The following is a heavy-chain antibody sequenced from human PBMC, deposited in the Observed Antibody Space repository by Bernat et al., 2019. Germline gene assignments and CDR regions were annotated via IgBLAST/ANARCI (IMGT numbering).Heavy chain of an antibody. Sequence: SVSNAWMNWVRQAPGKGLEWVGRIKSKTDGGTTDYAAPVKGRFTISRDDSKNTLYLQMNSLKTEDTAVYYCAKHRFGELGADYWGQGTLVTVSS. V-gene: IGHV3-15*07. J-gene: IGHJ4*02. CDR1: SVSNAW. CDR3: AKHRFGELGADY. CDR2: IKSKTDGGTT. D-gene: IGHD3-10*01.